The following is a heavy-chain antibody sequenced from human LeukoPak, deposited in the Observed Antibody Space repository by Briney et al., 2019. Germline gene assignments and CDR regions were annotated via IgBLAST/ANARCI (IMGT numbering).Heavy chain of an antibody. CDR2: IKQDGSEK. V-gene: IGHV3-7*03. J-gene: IGHJ6*04. D-gene: IGHD3-10*01. CDR3: AALLLWFGDNGMDV. Sequence: HPGRSLRLSCAASGFTFSSYWMSWVRQAPGKGLEWVANIKQDGSEKYYVDSVKGRFTISRDNAKNSLYLQMNSLRAEDTAVYYCAALLLWFGDNGMDVWGKGTTVTVSS. CDR1: GFTFSSYW.